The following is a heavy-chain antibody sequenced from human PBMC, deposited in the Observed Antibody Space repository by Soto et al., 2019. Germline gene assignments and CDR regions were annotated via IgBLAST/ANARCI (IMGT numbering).Heavy chain of an antibody. D-gene: IGHD4-17*01. CDR1: GGTFSSYT. CDR3: ASPRPDAVTTWFDY. Sequence: QVQLVQSGAEVKKPGSSVKVSCKASGGTFSSYTISWVRQAPGQGLEWMGRIIPILGIANYAQKFQGRVTITAHKSTSTAYVELSSLRSEDTAVYYCASPRPDAVTTWFDYWGQGTLVTVSS. V-gene: IGHV1-69*02. J-gene: IGHJ4*02. CDR2: IIPILGIA.